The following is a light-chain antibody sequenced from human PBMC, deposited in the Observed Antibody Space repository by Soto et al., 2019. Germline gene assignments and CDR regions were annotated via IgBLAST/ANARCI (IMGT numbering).Light chain of an antibody. CDR2: GAS. J-gene: IGKJ1*01. Sequence: DIVMTQSPATLSVSPGERATLSCRASQSVGSNLAWYQQKPGQAPRLLIYGASTRATGIPARFSGSGSGKEFTLTISSLQSEDFAIYFCQQYNNWPPDRTFGQGTKVEIK. V-gene: IGKV3-15*01. CDR1: QSVGSN. CDR3: QQYNNWPPDRT.